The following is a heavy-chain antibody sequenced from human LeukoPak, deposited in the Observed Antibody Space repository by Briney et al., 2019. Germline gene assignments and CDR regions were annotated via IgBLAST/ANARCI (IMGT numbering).Heavy chain of an antibody. J-gene: IGHJ5*02. CDR2: ISAYNGRT. D-gene: IGHD3-16*01. Sequence: GASVKVSCKASGYTFNSYGVSWVRQAPGQGLEWLGWISAYNGRTNYAQKLQGRVTMTTDTSTSTAYMELRSLTSDDTAVYYCARDTGDDRGWFDPWGQGSRVTVSS. CDR3: ARDTGDDRGWFDP. CDR1: GYTFNSYG. V-gene: IGHV1-18*01.